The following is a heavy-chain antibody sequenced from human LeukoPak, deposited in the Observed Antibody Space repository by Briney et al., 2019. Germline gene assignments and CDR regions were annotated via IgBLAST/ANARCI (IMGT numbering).Heavy chain of an antibody. J-gene: IGHJ4*02. Sequence: SETLSLTCTVSGGSISSGNYYWTWIRQPAGKGLEWIGRIYTSGSTNYSPSLKSRVTISVDTSKNQFSLKLSSVTAADTAVFYCARSAVDTADFDYWGQGTLVTVSS. CDR1: GGSISSGNYY. CDR2: IYTSGST. V-gene: IGHV4-61*02. CDR3: ARSAVDTADFDY. D-gene: IGHD3-22*01.